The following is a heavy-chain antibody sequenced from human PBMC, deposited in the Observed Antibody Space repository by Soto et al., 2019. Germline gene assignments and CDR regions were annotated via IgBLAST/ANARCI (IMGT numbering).Heavy chain of an antibody. Sequence: RASVKVSCKASGGTFSSYAISWVRQAPGQGLEWMGGIIPIFGTANYAQEFQGRVTITADKSTGTAYMELSSLRSEDTAVYYCARTYHILPVVPWFGEVFDPWGQGTLVTVSS. J-gene: IGHJ5*02. D-gene: IGHD3-10*01. CDR2: IIPIFGTA. V-gene: IGHV1-69*06. CDR3: ARTYHILPVVPWFGEVFDP. CDR1: GGTFSSYA.